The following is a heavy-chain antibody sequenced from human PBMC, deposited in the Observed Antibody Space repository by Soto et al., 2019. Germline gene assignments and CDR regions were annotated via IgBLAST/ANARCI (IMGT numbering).Heavy chain of an antibody. CDR2: IIPIFGTA. CDR1: GGSFSSYA. V-gene: IGHV1-69*13. CDR3: ARFPNPTAPDPFEI. J-gene: IGHJ3*02. Sequence: SVKVSCTASGGSFSSYAISWVRQAPGQGLEWMGGIIPIFGTANYAQKFQGRVTITADESTSTAYMELSSLRSEDTAAYYCARFPNPTAPDPFEIWGQGTMVTVS.